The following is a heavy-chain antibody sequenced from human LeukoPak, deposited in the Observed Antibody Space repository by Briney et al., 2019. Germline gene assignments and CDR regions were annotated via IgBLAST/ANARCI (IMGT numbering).Heavy chain of an antibody. Sequence: TGGSLRLSCAASGFTFSSYSMNWVRQAPGKGLEWVSYISSGSNTIYYADSVKGRFTISRDNAKNTLYLQMNSLRAEDTAVYYCARGYYYYMDVWGKGTTVTVSS. CDR1: GFTFSSYS. J-gene: IGHJ6*03. CDR3: ARGYYYYMDV. V-gene: IGHV3-48*01. CDR2: ISSGSNTI.